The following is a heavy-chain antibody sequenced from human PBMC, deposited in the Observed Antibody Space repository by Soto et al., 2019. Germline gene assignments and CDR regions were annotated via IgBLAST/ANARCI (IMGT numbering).Heavy chain of an antibody. V-gene: IGHV3-30-3*01. D-gene: IGHD6-19*01. CDR1: GFTFSSYA. CDR2: ISYDGSNK. J-gene: IGHJ6*02. Sequence: GGSLRLSCAASGFTFSSYAMHGVRQAPGKGLEWVAVISYDGSNKYYADSVKGRFTISRDNSKNTLYLQMNSLRAEDTAVYYCARGGGQWLVKYYYGMDVWGQGTTVTVSS. CDR3: ARGGGQWLVKYYYGMDV.